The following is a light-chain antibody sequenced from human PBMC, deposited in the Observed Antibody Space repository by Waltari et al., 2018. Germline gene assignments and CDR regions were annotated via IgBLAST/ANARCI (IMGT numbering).Light chain of an antibody. V-gene: IGKV1-39*01. Sequence: DIQMTQSPSSLSASVGDRVTITCRASQSITSYLNWYQPTPGKPPKLLIYAASSLQSGVPSRFSGSGSGTDFTLTISSLQPEDFATYYCQQSYSTPPYTFGQGTKLEIK. CDR2: AAS. CDR3: QQSYSTPPYT. J-gene: IGKJ2*01. CDR1: QSITSY.